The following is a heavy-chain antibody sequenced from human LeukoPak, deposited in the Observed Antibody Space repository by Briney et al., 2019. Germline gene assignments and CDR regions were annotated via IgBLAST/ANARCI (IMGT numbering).Heavy chain of an antibody. Sequence: ASVKISSKVSGYTLTELSMHWVRQAPGKGLEWMGGFDPEDGETIYAQKFQGRVTITEDTSTDTAYMELSSLRSEDTAVYYCATLYNYDSSGYDWGQGTLVTVSS. V-gene: IGHV1-24*01. CDR2: FDPEDGET. CDR3: ATLYNYDSSGYD. J-gene: IGHJ4*02. D-gene: IGHD3-22*01. CDR1: GYTLTELS.